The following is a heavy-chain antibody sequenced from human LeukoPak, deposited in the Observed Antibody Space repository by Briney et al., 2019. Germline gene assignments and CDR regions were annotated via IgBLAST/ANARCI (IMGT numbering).Heavy chain of an antibody. Sequence: ASVKVSCKASGYTFTSYAMNWVRQAPGQGLEWMGWINPNSGGTNYAQKLQGRVTMTRDTSISTAYMELSRLRSDDTAVYYCARDQYYYDSSGYNYFDYWGQGTLVTVSS. V-gene: IGHV1-2*02. CDR3: ARDQYYYDSSGYNYFDY. CDR1: GYTFTSYA. J-gene: IGHJ4*02. CDR2: INPNSGGT. D-gene: IGHD3-22*01.